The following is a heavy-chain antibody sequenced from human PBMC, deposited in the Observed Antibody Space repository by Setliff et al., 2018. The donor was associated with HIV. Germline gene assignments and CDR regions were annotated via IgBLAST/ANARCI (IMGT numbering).Heavy chain of an antibody. V-gene: IGHV4-39*01. Sequence: SETLSLTCNVSGGSFSNSYYFWGWIRQPPGKGLEWIGSISYSGSTYYNPSLKSRVTMSVDTSKNQFSLKLSSVTAADTAVYYCARHRQGLTGSTPGYYMDVWGKGTAVTVSS. CDR2: ISYSGST. CDR3: ARHRQGLTGSTPGYYMDV. D-gene: IGHD1-7*01. CDR1: GGSFSNSYYF. J-gene: IGHJ6*03.